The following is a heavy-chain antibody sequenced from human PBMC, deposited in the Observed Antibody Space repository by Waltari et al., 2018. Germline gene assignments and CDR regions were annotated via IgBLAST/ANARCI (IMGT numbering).Heavy chain of an antibody. CDR1: GFTFSSYA. CDR3: AKDQGNRGGQQLDLDY. J-gene: IGHJ4*02. CDR2: ISGSGGST. Sequence: EVQLVESGGGLVQPGGSLRLSCAASGFTFSSYAMRWVRQAPGKGLEGVSAISGSGGSTYYADSVKGRFTISRDNSKNTLYLQMNSLRAEDTAVYYCAKDQGNRGGQQLDLDYWGQGTLVTVSS. D-gene: IGHD6-13*01. V-gene: IGHV3-23*04.